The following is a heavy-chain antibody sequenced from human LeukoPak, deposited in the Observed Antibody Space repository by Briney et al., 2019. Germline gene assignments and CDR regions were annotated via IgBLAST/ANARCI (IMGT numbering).Heavy chain of an antibody. CDR1: GGSISSGGYS. V-gene: IGHV4-30-2*01. J-gene: IGHJ4*02. Sequence: PSETLSLTCAVSGGSISSGGYSWSWIRQPPGKGLEWIGYIYHSGSTYYNPPLKSRVTISVDRSKNQFSLKLSSVTAADTAVYYCASGEENYYDSSGYPFFGYWGQGTLVTVSS. CDR2: IYHSGST. CDR3: ASGEENYYDSSGYPFFGY. D-gene: IGHD3-22*01.